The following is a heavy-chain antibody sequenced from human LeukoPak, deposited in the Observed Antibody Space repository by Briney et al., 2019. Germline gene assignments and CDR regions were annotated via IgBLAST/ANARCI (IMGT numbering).Heavy chain of an antibody. V-gene: IGHV5-51*01. D-gene: IGHD3-9*01. CDR1: GYSFTSYW. Sequence: PGESLKISCKGSGYSFTSYWIAWVRQMPGKGLEWMGIIYPGDSDTRYSPSFQGQVTISADKSISTAYLQWSSLKASDTAMYYCARRTRVRYFDWNTYYLDYWGQGTLVTVSS. CDR2: IYPGDSDT. CDR3: ARRTRVRYFDWNTYYLDY. J-gene: IGHJ4*02.